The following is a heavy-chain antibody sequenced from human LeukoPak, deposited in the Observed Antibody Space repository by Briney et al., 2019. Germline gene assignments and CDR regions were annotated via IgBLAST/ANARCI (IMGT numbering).Heavy chain of an antibody. CDR2: IIPFLGTT. Sequence: GASVKVSCKASGGVFTTYAVSWVRQAPGQGLEWMGSIIPFLGTTIYAQKFQGRVTMTEDTSTDTAYMELSSLRSEDTAVYYCATDPRWPPGSWGQGTLVTVSS. CDR1: GGVFTTYA. D-gene: IGHD1-1*01. J-gene: IGHJ4*02. CDR3: ATDPRWPPGS. V-gene: IGHV1-69*04.